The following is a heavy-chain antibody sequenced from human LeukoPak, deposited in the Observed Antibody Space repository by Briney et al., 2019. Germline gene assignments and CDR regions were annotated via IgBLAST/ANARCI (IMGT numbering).Heavy chain of an antibody. V-gene: IGHV4-59*01. Sequence: SETLPLTCSVYGGSFSGYYWSWIRQPPGKGLEWIGYIFHSGTTNYNPSLKSRVTISIDTSKNQFSLKLSSVTAADTAVYYCAGGLKWLSFDSWGQGTLVTVSS. J-gene: IGHJ4*02. D-gene: IGHD6-19*01. CDR2: IFHSGTT. CDR1: GGSFSGYY. CDR3: AGGLKWLSFDS.